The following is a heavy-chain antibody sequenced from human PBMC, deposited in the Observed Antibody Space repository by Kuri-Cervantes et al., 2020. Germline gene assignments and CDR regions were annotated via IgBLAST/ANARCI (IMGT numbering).Heavy chain of an antibody. D-gene: IGHD3-10*01. CDR1: GFTFSSYA. Sequence: GGSLRLSCAASGFTFSSYAMHWVRQAPGKGLEWVAVISYDGSNKYYADSVKGRFTISRDNSKNTLYLQMNSLRAEDTAVYCCAKDCLDYYGSGSSNGMDVWGQGTTVTVSS. J-gene: IGHJ6*02. CDR3: AKDCLDYYGSGSSNGMDV. CDR2: ISYDGSNK. V-gene: IGHV3-30*04.